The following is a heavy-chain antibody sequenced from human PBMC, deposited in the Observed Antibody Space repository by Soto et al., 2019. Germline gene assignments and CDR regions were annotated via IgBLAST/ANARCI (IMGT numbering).Heavy chain of an antibody. CDR2: IDHSGST. V-gene: IGHV4-4*02. CDR3: ARARQYCSSSSCYLEH. J-gene: IGHJ1*01. Sequence: SETLSLTCAVSAGSISSNNCWNWVRQPTGKGLGWIGEIDHSGSTNYNPSLKSRVTISVDKSKNQCSLNLNSVTAADTAVYYCARARQYCSSSSCYLEHWGQGTLVTVSS. D-gene: IGHD2-2*01. CDR1: AGSISSNNC.